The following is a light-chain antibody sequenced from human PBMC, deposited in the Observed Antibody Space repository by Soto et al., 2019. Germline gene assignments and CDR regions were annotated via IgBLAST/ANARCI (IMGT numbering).Light chain of an antibody. CDR2: EVS. CDR1: SCDVGGYNY. V-gene: IGLV2-14*01. CDR3: SSYTSSTFYV. Sequence: QSVLTQPASVSGSPGQSITISCTGTSCDVGGYNYVSWYQQHRGKAPKLMFYEVSNRPSGVSNCFSGSKSGNTASLTISGLQAEDEADYYCSSYTSSTFYVFGTGTKVTVL. J-gene: IGLJ1*01.